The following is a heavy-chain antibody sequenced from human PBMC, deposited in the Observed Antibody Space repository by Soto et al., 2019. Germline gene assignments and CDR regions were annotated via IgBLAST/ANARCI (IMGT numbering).Heavy chain of an antibody. CDR1: GYTFTSYD. CDR3: ASMDLMYYDSSGYYYQIWFDP. Sequence: QVQLVQSGAEVKKPGASVKVACKASGYTFTSYDINWVRQATGQGLEWMGWMNPNSGNTGYAQKFQGRVTMTRNTSLSTAYMELRSLRSEDTAVYYWASMDLMYYDSSGYYYQIWFDPWGQGTLVTVSS. CDR2: MNPNSGNT. V-gene: IGHV1-8*01. D-gene: IGHD3-22*01. J-gene: IGHJ5*02.